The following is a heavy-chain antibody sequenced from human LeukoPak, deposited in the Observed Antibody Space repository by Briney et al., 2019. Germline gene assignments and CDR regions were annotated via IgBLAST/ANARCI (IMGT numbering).Heavy chain of an antibody. D-gene: IGHD6-13*01. CDR1: GFTFSSYG. CDR2: ISRSSGYV. V-gene: IGHV3-21*01. J-gene: IGHJ4*02. Sequence: GGSLRLSCAASGFTFSSYGMHWVRQAPGKGLEWVACISRSSGYVYYAHSVKGRFTISRDNAKNSLYLEMNSLRAEDTAVYYCSSPYSSRWYELCYWGQGTLVTVSS. CDR3: SSPYSSRWYELCY.